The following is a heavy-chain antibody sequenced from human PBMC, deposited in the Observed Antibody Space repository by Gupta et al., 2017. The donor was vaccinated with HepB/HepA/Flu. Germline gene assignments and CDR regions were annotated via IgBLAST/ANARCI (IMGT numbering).Heavy chain of an antibody. D-gene: IGHD3-3*01. J-gene: IGHJ6*02. CDR2: ISWNSGSI. V-gene: IGHV3-9*01. Sequence: GLEWVSGISWNSGSIGYADSVKGRFTISRDNAKNSLYLQMNSLRAEDTALYYCAKDLGGKIFGVVMEQAFHYYYYGMDVWGQGTTVTVSS. CDR3: AKDLGGKIFGVVMEQAFHYYYYGMDV.